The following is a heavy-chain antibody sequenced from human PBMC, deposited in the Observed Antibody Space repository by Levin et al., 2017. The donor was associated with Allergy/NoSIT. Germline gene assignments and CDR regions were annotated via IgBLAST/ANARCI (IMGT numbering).Heavy chain of an antibody. CDR3: AGSNAWNEGIWFDP. CDR2: ISSSAASI. V-gene: IGHV3-48*03. D-gene: IGHD1-1*01. CDR1: SGFAFNTYE. J-gene: IGHJ5*02. Sequence: GESLKISCAASSGFAFNTYEMNWVRQSPGKGLEWVSYISSSAASIYYADSVKGRFTISRDNAKNSLYLQMHSLRAEDTAVYYCAGSNAWNEGIWFDPWGQGTLVTVSS.